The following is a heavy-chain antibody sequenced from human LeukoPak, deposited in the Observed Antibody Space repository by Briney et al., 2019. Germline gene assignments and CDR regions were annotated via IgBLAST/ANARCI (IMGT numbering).Heavy chain of an antibody. CDR3: ARAKLGNNWFDP. J-gene: IGHJ5*02. CDR1: GYTFTSYG. V-gene: IGHV1-69*13. CDR2: IIPIFGTA. Sequence: ASVKVSCKASGYTFTSYGISWVRQAPGQGLEWMGGIIPIFGTANYAQKFQGRVTITADESTSTAYMELSSLRSEDTAVYYCARAKLGNNWFDPWGQGTLVTVSS. D-gene: IGHD3-3*02.